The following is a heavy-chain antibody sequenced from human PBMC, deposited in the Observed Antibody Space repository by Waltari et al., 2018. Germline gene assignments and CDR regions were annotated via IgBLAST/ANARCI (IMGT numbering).Heavy chain of an antibody. J-gene: IGHJ4*02. V-gene: IGHV3-30*03. CDR3: ASRSPALDY. CDR2: ISNDGRNE. Sequence: QVQLVESGGGVVQPGRSLRLSCKISGFTLITSGMHWVRQAPGKGLEWVAVISNDGRNEYYADSVKGRFTISRDISKNTLYLQMNSLRPEDTALYYCASRSPALDYWGQGTLVTVSS. CDR1: GFTLITSG.